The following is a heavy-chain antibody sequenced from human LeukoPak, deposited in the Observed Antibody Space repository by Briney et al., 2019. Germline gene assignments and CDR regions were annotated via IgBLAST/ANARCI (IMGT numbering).Heavy chain of an antibody. D-gene: IGHD5-18*01. CDR2: ISYSGST. CDR3: ARGSDTAMVSGYYMGV. J-gene: IGHJ6*03. V-gene: IGHV4-59*01. Sequence: SETLSLTCTVSGDSISSYFWSWIRQPPGKGLEWIGNISYSGSTKYDPSLKSRVTISLDTSKKQFSLKLSSVTAADTAVYYCARGSDTAMVSGYYMGVWGKGTTVTVSS. CDR1: GDSISSYF.